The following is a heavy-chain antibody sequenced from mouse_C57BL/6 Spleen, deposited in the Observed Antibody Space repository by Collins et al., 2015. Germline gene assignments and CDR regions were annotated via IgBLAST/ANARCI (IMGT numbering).Heavy chain of an antibody. Sequence: EVQLQQSGAELVRPGASVKLSCTASGFNIKDYYMHWVKQRPEQGLEWIGRIDPEDGDTEYAPKFQGKATMTADTSSNTAYLQLSSLTSEDTAVYYCTTDDYNGRFAYWGQGTLVTVSA. CDR1: GFNIKDYY. CDR2: IDPEDGDT. J-gene: IGHJ3*01. V-gene: IGHV14-1*01. CDR3: TTDDYNGRFAY. D-gene: IGHD2-4*01.